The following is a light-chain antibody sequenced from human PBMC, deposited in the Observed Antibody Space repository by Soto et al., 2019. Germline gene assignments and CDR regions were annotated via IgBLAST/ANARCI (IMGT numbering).Light chain of an antibody. CDR3: QQYGTWPPRT. CDR2: DAS. J-gene: IGKJ4*01. CDR1: QSVHSA. V-gene: IGKV3-15*01. Sequence: DIVMTQSPATLSVSPGEGATLSCRASQSVHSALAWYQQRPGQTPRLLIYDASTRATGIPDRFSGSGSGTEFTLTISSMQSEDFAIYYCQQYGTWPPRTFGGGTKVQI.